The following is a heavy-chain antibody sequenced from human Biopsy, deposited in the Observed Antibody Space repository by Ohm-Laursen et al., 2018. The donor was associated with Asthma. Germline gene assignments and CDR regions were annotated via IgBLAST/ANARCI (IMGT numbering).Heavy chain of an antibody. CDR2: ISVYNGNT. CDR3: ARAVDYSHYYGIDV. V-gene: IGHV1-18*01. J-gene: IGHJ6*02. D-gene: IGHD3-10*01. CDR1: GYTFNSAG. Sequence: SAKVSCKTSGYTFNSAGITWVRQAPGQGLEWMGWISVYNGNTRVAQKLQDRVTMITDTSTSTAYMELRSLRSDDTAVYFCARAVDYSHYYGIDVWGQGTTVTVS.